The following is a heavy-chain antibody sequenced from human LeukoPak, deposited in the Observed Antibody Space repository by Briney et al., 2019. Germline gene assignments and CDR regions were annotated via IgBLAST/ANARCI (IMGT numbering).Heavy chain of an antibody. Sequence: GGSLRLSCAASGFTFSSYAMTWVRQAPGKGLEWVSAISGSGGSTYYADSVRGRFTISRDNSKNTLYLQMNSLTGEDTAVYYCAKDIAMITFGGVDYWGQGTLVTVSS. V-gene: IGHV3-23*01. J-gene: IGHJ4*02. CDR3: AKDIAMITFGGVDY. CDR2: ISGSGGST. D-gene: IGHD3-16*01. CDR1: GFTFSSYA.